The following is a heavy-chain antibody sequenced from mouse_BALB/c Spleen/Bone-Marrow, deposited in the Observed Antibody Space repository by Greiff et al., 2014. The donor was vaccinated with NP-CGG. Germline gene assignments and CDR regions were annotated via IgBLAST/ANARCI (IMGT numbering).Heavy chain of an antibody. D-gene: IGHD1-3*01. CDR2: IDPVNGNT. V-gene: IGHV14-3*02. J-gene: IGHJ1*01. CDR3: AKYNYGLYFDV. Sequence: EVQLQQSGAELVKPGASVKLSCTASGFNIKDTYIHWVKQRPEQGLEWIGRIDPVNGNTKYDPKFQGKATITADTSSNSAYLQLSSLTSEDTAVYYCAKYNYGLYFDVWGAGTTVTVSS. CDR1: GFNIKDTY.